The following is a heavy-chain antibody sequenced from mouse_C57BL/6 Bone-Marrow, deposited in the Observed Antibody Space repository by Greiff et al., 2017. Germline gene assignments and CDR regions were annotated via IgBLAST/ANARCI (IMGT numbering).Heavy chain of an antibody. J-gene: IGHJ2*01. Sequence: QVQLKESGPELVKPGASVKLSCKASGYTFTSYDINWVKQRPGQGLEWIGWIYPGDGSTKYNEKFKGKATLTVDTSSSTAYMELHSLTSEDSAVYFCASAVVAKGYWGQGTTLTVSS. CDR3: ASAVVAKGY. D-gene: IGHD1-1*01. CDR1: GYTFTSYD. CDR2: IYPGDGST. V-gene: IGHV1-85*01.